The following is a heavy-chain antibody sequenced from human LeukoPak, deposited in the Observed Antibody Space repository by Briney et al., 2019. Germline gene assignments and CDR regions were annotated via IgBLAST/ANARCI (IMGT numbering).Heavy chain of an antibody. J-gene: IGHJ4*02. CDR2: INPNSGGT. V-gene: IGHV1-2*02. D-gene: IGHD1-7*01. CDR1: GYTFTGYF. CDR3: ARALPASGPTFDY. Sequence: ASVKVSCKASGYTFTGYFMHWVRQAPGQGLEWMGWINPNSGGTNYAQKFQGRVTMARDTSISTAYMELSRLISDDTAVYYCARALPASGPTFDYWGQRTLVTVSS.